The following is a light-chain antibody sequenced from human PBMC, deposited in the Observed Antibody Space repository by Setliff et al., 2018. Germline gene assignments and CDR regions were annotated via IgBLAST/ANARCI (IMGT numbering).Light chain of an antibody. CDR2: DVS. CDR3: SSYTSSSTLYV. CDR1: SSDVGGYNY. V-gene: IGLV2-14*01. Sequence: QSALAQPRSVSGSPGQSVTISCTGTSSDVGGYNYVSWYQQHPGKAPKLMIYDVSYRPSGVSNRFSGSKSGNTASLTISGLQAEDEADYYCSSYTSSSTLYVFGTGTKVTVL. J-gene: IGLJ1*01.